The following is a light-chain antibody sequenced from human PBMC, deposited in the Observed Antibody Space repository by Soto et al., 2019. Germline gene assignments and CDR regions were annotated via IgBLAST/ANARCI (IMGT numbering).Light chain of an antibody. CDR3: LQDYNYPWT. V-gene: IGKV1-6*01. CDR2: AAS. Sequence: AIQMTQSPSSLSASVGDRVTITCRASQDISNDLGWYQEKPGQAPKLLIYAASNLQSGVPSRFSGSGSGTDFTLTIRSLQPEDFATYCCLQDYNYPWTFGQGTKVEI. J-gene: IGKJ1*01. CDR1: QDISND.